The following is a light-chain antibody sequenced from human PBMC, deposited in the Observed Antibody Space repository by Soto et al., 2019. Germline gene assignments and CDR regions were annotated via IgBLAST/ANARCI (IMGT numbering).Light chain of an antibody. Sequence: QSALTQPRSVSGSPGQSVTISCTGTSSDVGGYNYVSWYQQHPGKAPKLMIYDVSKRPSGVPDRFSGSKSGNTASLTISGLQAEDEADYHCCSYAGSYTWVFGGGTKVTAL. V-gene: IGLV2-11*01. CDR3: CSYAGSYTWV. J-gene: IGLJ3*02. CDR2: DVS. CDR1: SSDVGGYNY.